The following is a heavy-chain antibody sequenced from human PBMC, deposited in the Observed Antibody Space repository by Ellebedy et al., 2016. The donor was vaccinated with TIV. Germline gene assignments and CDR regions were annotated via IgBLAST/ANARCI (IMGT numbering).Heavy chain of an antibody. CDR2: ITTSGTSI. D-gene: IGHD1-1*01. V-gene: IGHV3-21*01. J-gene: IGHJ4*02. CDR3: TRGWNGADY. Sequence: GGSLRLSCAASGFTFSTYAMNWVRQAPGKGLEWVSSITTSGTSIYYADSVKGRFTISRDNAENSLYLQMNSLRAEETAVYYCTRGWNGADYWGQGTLVTVSS. CDR1: GFTFSTYA.